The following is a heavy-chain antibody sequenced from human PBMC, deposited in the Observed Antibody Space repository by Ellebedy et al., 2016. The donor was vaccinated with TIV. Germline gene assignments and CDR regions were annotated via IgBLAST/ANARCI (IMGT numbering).Heavy chain of an antibody. D-gene: IGHD5-18*01. J-gene: IGHJ5*02. CDR2: INPSGGST. V-gene: IGHV1-46*01. CDR1: GYTFTSYY. CDR3: ARVGTLWRGFDP. Sequence: ASVKVSCXASGYTFTSYYMHWVRQAPGQGLEWMGIINPSGGSTSYAQKFQGRVTMTRDTSTSTVYMELSSLRSEDTAVYYCARVGTLWRGFDPWGQGTLVTVSS.